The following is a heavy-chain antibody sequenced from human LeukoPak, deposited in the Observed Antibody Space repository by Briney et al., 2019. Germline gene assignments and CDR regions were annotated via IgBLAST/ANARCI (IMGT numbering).Heavy chain of an antibody. CDR3: ARELHDYGNPLDV. D-gene: IGHD4-17*01. CDR2: IKQDGSGK. Sequence: GGSLRLSCAASGFTFTSYWMSWVRQAPGKGLEWVASIKQDGSGKYYVDSVKGRFTISRDNAKNSLNLQMNGLRAEDTAVYYCARELHDYGNPLDVWGQGTTVTVSS. CDR1: GFTFTSYW. J-gene: IGHJ6*02. V-gene: IGHV3-7*03.